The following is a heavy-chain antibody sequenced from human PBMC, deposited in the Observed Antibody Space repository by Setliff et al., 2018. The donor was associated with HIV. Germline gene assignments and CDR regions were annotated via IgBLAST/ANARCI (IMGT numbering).Heavy chain of an antibody. CDR2: INHSGST. CDR1: GGSFSGYY. V-gene: IGHV4-34*01. Sequence: SETLSLTCAVYGGSFSGYYWSWIRQPPGKGLEWIGEINHSGSTNYNPSLKSRVTRSVDTSKNQFSLKLSSVTAAETAVYYCARRGGAIGYDRTRRPSFNAFDIWGQGTMVTVSS. J-gene: IGHJ3*02. D-gene: IGHD3-22*01. CDR3: ARRGGAIGYDRTRRPSFNAFDI.